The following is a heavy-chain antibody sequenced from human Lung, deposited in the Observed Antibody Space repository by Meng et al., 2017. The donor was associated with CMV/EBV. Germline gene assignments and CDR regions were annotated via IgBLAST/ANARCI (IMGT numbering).Heavy chain of an antibody. V-gene: IGHV1-18*01. D-gene: IGHD3-3*02. Sequence: ASVKVSCKASGYTFSSYGISWVRQAPGQGLEWMGWVSGCDGETNYAQEIQGRVTMTTDTSTSTVYMELRSLRSEDTAVYYCVRDWESIARSDGIDVWGQGTTVTVSS. CDR2: VSGCDGET. CDR3: VRDWESIARSDGIDV. CDR1: GYTFSSYG. J-gene: IGHJ6*02.